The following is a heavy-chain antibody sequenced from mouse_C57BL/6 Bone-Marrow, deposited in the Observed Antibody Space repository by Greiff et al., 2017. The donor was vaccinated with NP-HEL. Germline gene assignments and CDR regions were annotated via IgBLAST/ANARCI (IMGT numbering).Heavy chain of an antibody. CDR1: GFTFTDYY. V-gene: IGHV7-3*01. Sequence: EVQRVESGGGLVQPGGSLSLSCAASGFTFTDYYMSWVRQPPGKALEWLGFIRNKANGYTTEYSPSVKGRFTISRDNSQSILYLQMNALRAEDSATYYCASLYGSSYEFDYWGQGTTLTVSS. CDR2: IRNKANGYTT. CDR3: ASLYGSSYEFDY. J-gene: IGHJ2*01. D-gene: IGHD1-1*01.